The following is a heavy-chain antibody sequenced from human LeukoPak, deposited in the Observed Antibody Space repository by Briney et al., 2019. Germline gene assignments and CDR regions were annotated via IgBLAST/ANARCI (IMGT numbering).Heavy chain of an antibody. CDR1: GYTFTGYY. J-gene: IGHJ4*02. V-gene: IGHV1-2*06. CDR2: INPNSGGT. D-gene: IGHD1-14*01. Sequence: ASVKVSCKASGYTFTGYYMHWVRQAPGQGLEWMGRINPNSGGTNYAQKFQGRVTVTRDTSISTAYMELSRRRSDDTAIYYCTIEEKGIQPTSDYWGQGTLVTVTS. CDR3: TIEEKGIQPTSDY.